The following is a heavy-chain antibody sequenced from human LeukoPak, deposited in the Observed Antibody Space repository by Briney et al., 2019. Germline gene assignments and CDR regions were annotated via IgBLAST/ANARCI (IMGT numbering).Heavy chain of an antibody. V-gene: IGHV4-59*01. Sequence: SETLSLTCTVSGGSISSYYWSWIRQPPGKGLEWIGYIYYSGSTNYNPSLKSRVTISVDTSKNQFSLKLSSVTAADTAVYYCARAGREDSGWYKSYYGMDVWGQGTTVTVSS. CDR3: ARAGREDSGWYKSYYGMDV. J-gene: IGHJ6*02. CDR1: GGSISSYY. D-gene: IGHD6-19*01. CDR2: IYYSGST.